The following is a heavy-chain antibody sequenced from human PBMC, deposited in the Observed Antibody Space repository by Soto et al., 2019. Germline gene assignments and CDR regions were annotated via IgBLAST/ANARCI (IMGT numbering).Heavy chain of an antibody. D-gene: IGHD6-6*01. CDR3: ARAGGIAARPAYYYGMDV. CDR1: GGTFSSYA. V-gene: IGHV1-69*13. CDR2: IIPIFGTV. J-gene: IGHJ6*02. Sequence: SVKVSCKASGGTFSSYAISWVRQAPGQGLEWMGGIIPIFGTVNYAQKFQGRVTITADESTSTAYMELSSLRSEDTAVYYCARAGGIAARPAYYYGMDVWGQGTTVTVSS.